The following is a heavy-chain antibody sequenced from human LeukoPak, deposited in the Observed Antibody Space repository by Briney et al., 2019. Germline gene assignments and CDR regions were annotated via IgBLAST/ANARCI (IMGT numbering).Heavy chain of an antibody. Sequence: SETLSLTCAVYGGSFSGYYWSWIRQPPGKGLEWIGEINHSGSTNYNPSLKSRVTISVDTSKNQFSLKLSSVTAADTAVYYCARTMVRGVIIQLWGSVFDYWGQGTLVTVSS. J-gene: IGHJ4*02. CDR1: GGSFSGYY. V-gene: IGHV4-34*01. D-gene: IGHD3-10*01. CDR2: INHSGST. CDR3: ARTMVRGVIIQLWGSVFDY.